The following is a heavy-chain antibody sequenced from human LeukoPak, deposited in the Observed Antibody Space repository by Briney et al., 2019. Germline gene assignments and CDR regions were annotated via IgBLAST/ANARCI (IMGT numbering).Heavy chain of an antibody. J-gene: IGHJ6*02. D-gene: IGHD3-3*01. V-gene: IGHV4-39*01. CDR3: ARVRPSRFGVVYQVFHGMDV. CDR2: IYYGGST. CDR1: GGSISSSTYY. Sequence: SETLSLTCTVSGGSISSSTYYWGWIRQPPGKGLEWIGNIYYGGSTFYNPSLKSRVTISLDTSKNQFSLKLSSVTAADTAVYYCARVRPSRFGVVYQVFHGMDVWGQGTTVTVSS.